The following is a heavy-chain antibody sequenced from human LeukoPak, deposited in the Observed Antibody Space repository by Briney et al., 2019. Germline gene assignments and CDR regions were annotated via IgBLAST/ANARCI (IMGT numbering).Heavy chain of an antibody. D-gene: IGHD3-3*01. CDR1: GGTFSSYA. J-gene: IGHJ4*02. V-gene: IGHV1-69*01. Sequence: SVKISCKASGGTFSSYAISWVRQAPGQGLEWMGGIIPIFGTANYAQKFQGRVTITADESTSTAYMELSSLRSEDTAVYYCARGRQPVLRFLEWLPHMGSFDYWGQGTLVTVSS. CDR2: IIPIFGTA. CDR3: ARGRQPVLRFLEWLPHMGSFDY.